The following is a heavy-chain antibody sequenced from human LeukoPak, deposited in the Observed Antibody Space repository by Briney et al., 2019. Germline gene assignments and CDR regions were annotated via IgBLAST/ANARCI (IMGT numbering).Heavy chain of an antibody. CDR3: ARVSPAAPPDAFDI. CDR1: GGSISSSNYY. J-gene: IGHJ3*02. D-gene: IGHD2-2*01. CDR2: IYYSGST. V-gene: IGHV4-39*01. Sequence: SETLSLTCTVSGGSISSSNYYWGWIRQPPGKGLEWIGSIYYSGSTYYNPSLKSRVTISVDTSKNQFSLKLSSVTAADTAVYYCARVSPAAPPDAFDIWGQGTMVTVSS.